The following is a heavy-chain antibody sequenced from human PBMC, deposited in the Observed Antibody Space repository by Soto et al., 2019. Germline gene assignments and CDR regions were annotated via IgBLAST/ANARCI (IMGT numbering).Heavy chain of an antibody. Sequence: ASVKVSCKASGYTLTELSMHWVRQAPGKGLEWMGGFDPEDGETIYAQKFQGRVTMTEDTSTDTAYMELSSLRSEDTAVYYCATLGGRFVYYYYMDVWGKGTTVTVSS. J-gene: IGHJ6*03. CDR3: ATLGGRFVYYYYMDV. V-gene: IGHV1-24*01. D-gene: IGHD1-26*01. CDR2: FDPEDGET. CDR1: GYTLTELS.